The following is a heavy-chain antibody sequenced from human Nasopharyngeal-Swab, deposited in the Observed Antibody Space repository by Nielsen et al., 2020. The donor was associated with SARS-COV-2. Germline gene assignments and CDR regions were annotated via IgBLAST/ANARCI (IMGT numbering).Heavy chain of an antibody. Sequence: ASVKVSCKASGYTFTGYYMHWVRQAPGQGLEWMGWINPNSGGTNYAQKFQGWVTMTRDTSISTAYMELSRLRSGDTAVYYCARALGYCSSTSCDTGENYYYYGMDVWGQGTTVTVSS. CDR2: INPNSGGT. D-gene: IGHD2-2*02. J-gene: IGHJ6*02. CDR1: GYTFTGYY. V-gene: IGHV1-2*04. CDR3: ARALGYCSSTSCDTGENYYYYGMDV.